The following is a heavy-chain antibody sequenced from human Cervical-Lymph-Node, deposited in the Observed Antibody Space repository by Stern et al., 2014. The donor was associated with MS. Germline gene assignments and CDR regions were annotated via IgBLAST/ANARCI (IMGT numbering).Heavy chain of an antibody. Sequence: EMQLVESGGGLVQAGGSLRLSCAASGFTFNGYWMHWVRQVPGKGLGRVARVNNDGPETVYAGSVQGRFTIPSDNAKNALYLQMNSLTADDAAVYYCARGSGGPDYWGQGTLVTVSS. CDR1: GFTFNGYW. CDR2: VNNDGPET. V-gene: IGHV3-74*02. J-gene: IGHJ4*02. CDR3: ARGSGGPDY.